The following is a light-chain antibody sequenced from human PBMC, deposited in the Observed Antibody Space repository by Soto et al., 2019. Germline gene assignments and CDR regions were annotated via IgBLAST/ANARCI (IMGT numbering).Light chain of an antibody. CDR1: SSDVGGYNY. V-gene: IGLV2-14*03. CDR2: DVS. Sequence: QSALTQPASVSGSPGQSITISCTGTSSDVGGYNYVSWYQQHPDKAPKLMIYDVSNRPSGVSNRFSGSKSGNTASLTISGLQAEDEADYSCSSYTSSDTYVFGTGTKVTVL. J-gene: IGLJ1*01. CDR3: SSYTSSDTYV.